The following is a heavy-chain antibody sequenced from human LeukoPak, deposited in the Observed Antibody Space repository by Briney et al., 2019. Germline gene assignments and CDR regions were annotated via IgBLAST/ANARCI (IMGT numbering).Heavy chain of an antibody. J-gene: IGHJ4*02. D-gene: IGHD1-26*01. Sequence: GGSLRLSCAASGFTFSSYSMNWVRQAPGKGLEWVSSISSSSSYIYYADSVKGRFTISRDYAKNSLYLQMNSLRAEDTAVYYCARDLTVGATVRYFDYWGQGTLVTVSS. V-gene: IGHV3-21*01. CDR1: GFTFSSYS. CDR3: ARDLTVGATVRYFDY. CDR2: ISSSSSYI.